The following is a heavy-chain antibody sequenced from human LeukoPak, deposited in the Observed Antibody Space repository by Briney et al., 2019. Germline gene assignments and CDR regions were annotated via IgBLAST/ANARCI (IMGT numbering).Heavy chain of an antibody. J-gene: IGHJ4*02. D-gene: IGHD6-19*01. V-gene: IGHV4-34*01. CDR3: ARRSSGWTSPLDY. CDR2: INHSGST. CDR1: GGSFSGYY. Sequence: SETLSLTCAVYGGSFSGYYWSWIRQPPGKGLEWIGEINHSGSTNYNPSLKSRVTISVDTSKNQFSLRLSSVTAGDTAVYYCARRSSGWTSPLDYWGQGTLVTVSS.